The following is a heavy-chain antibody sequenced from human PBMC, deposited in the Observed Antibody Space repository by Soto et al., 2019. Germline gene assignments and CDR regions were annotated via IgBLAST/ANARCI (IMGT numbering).Heavy chain of an antibody. Sequence: SVKVSCKASGGTFSSYAISWVRQAPGQGLEWMGGIIPIFGTANYAQKFQGRVTITADESTSTAYMELSSLRSEDTAVYYCARSLGGYSVYDCGYHYYGMDVSGQRTTVTVSS. D-gene: IGHD5-12*01. V-gene: IGHV1-69*13. CDR1: GGTFSSYA. CDR3: ARSLGGYSVYDCGYHYYGMDV. CDR2: IIPIFGTA. J-gene: IGHJ6*02.